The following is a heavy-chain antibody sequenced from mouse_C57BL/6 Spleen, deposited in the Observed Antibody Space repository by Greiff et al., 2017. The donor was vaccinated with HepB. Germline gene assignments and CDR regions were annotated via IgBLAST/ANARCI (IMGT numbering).Heavy chain of an antibody. D-gene: IGHD1-1*01. V-gene: IGHV1-55*01. CDR1: GYTFTSYW. CDR3: AREYYGSSPVNFDY. J-gene: IGHJ2*01. CDR2: IYPGSGST. Sequence: QVHVKQPGAELVKPGASVKMSCKASGYTFTSYWITWVKQRPGQGLEWIGDIYPGSGSTNYNEKFKSKATLTVDTSSSTAYMQLSSLTSEDSAVYYCAREYYGSSPVNFDYWGQGTTLTVSS.